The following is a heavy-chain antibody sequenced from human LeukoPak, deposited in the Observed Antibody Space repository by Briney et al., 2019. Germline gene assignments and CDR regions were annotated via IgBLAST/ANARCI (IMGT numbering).Heavy chain of an antibody. V-gene: IGHV4-34*01. Sequence: PSETLSLTCAVYGGSFSGYYWSWIRQPPGKGLEWIGRIYTSGSTNYNPSLKSRVTISVDTSKNQFSLKLSSVTAADTAVYYCARIPSVGGLSYFDYWGQGTLVTVSS. CDR3: ARIPSVGGLSYFDY. D-gene: IGHD3-16*01. CDR1: GGSFSGYY. CDR2: IYTSGST. J-gene: IGHJ4*02.